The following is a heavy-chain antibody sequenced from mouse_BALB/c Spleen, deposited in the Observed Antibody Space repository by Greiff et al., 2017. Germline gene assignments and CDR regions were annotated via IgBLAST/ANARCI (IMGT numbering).Heavy chain of an antibody. CDR3: AIYGNLRAMDY. D-gene: IGHD2-1*01. CDR1: GYSITSGYY. Sequence: EVQLQESGPGLVKPSQSLSLTCSVTGYSITSGYYWNWIRQFPGNKLEWMGYISYDGSNNYNPSLKNRISITRDTSKNQFFLKLNSVTTEDTATYYCAIYGNLRAMDYWGQGTSVTVSS. CDR2: ISYDGSN. J-gene: IGHJ4*01. V-gene: IGHV3-6*02.